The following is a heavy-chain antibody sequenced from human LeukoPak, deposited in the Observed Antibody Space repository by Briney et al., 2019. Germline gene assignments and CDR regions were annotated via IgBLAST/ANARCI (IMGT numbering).Heavy chain of an antibody. CDR2: IRQDGSEK. V-gene: IGHV3-7*04. Sequence: GGSLRLSCAASGFTFSSYWMSWVRQAPGKGLEWVANIRQDGSEKYYVDSVKGRFTISRDNAKNSLYLQMNSLRAEDTAVYYCARAVCGQQLVNWGQGTLVTVSS. D-gene: IGHD6-13*01. J-gene: IGHJ4*02. CDR3: ARAVCGQQLVN. CDR1: GFTFSSYW.